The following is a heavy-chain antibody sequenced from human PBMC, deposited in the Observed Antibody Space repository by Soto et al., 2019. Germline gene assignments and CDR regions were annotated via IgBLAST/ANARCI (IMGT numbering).Heavy chain of an antibody. CDR3: ARERGPEWGPLPYAFDI. CDR1: GYTFTSYY. CDR2: IIPIFGTA. Sequence: SVKVSCKASGYTFTSYYMHRVRQAPGQGLEWMGGIIPIFGTANYAQKIQGRVTITADESTSTAYMELSSPRSEDTAVYYCARERGPEWGPLPYAFDIWGQGTMVTVSS. J-gene: IGHJ3*02. D-gene: IGHD3-3*01. V-gene: IGHV1-69*13.